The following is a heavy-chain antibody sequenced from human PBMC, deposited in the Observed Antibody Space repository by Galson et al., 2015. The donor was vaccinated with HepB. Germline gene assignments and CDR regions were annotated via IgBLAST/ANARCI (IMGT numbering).Heavy chain of an antibody. D-gene: IGHD1-14*01. CDR1: GFMFKTYG. Sequence: LRLSCAASGFMFKTYGMHWVRQAPGKGLEWVGVISSDGSNYYYDDSVKGRLTISRDNSKNTLYLQMNSLRPEDTAVYYCANSQLSRTDHFDYWGQGTFVTVSS. J-gene: IGHJ4*02. CDR3: ANSQLSRTDHFDY. V-gene: IGHV3-30*18. CDR2: ISSDGSNY.